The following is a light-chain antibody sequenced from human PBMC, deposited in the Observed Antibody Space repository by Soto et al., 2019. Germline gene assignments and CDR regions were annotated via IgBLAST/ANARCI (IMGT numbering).Light chain of an antibody. V-gene: IGKV1-5*01. CDR2: DVS. CDR3: QQDNS. J-gene: IGKJ2*01. Sequence: DIQMTQSPSTLSASVGDRVTITCRASQNINTYLAWYQHKPGKAHKVLIYDVSSLQSGVPSRLSGSGSGTEVTLTISSLQPDDFATYYCQQDNSFGQGTKLDIK. CDR1: QNINTY.